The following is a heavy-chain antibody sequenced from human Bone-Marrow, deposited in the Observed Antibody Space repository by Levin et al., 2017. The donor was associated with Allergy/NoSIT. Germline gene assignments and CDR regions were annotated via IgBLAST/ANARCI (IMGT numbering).Heavy chain of an antibody. V-gene: IGHV3-23*01. Sequence: GGSLRLSCAASGFTFSSYAMSWVRQAPGKGLEWVSAIGGSGGSTYYADSVKGRFTISRDNSKNTLYLQMNSLRAEDTAVYYCAKDAYYYDSSGYSDPPYAFDIWGQGTMVTVSS. J-gene: IGHJ3*02. D-gene: IGHD3-22*01. CDR1: GFTFSSYA. CDR3: AKDAYYYDSSGYSDPPYAFDI. CDR2: IGGSGGST.